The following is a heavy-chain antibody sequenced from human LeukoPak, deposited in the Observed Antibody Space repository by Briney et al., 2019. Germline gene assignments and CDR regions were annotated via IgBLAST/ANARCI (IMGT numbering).Heavy chain of an antibody. Sequence: ASVKVSCKASRYIFISYAMNWVRQAPGQGLEWMGWINPNSGGTNYAQKFQGRVTMTSDTSISTAYMELSRLRSDDTAVYYCARGKTTVYCGGDCYAFDYWGQGSLVTVSS. V-gene: IGHV1-2*02. D-gene: IGHD2-21*02. CDR1: RYIFISYA. CDR2: INPNSGGT. CDR3: ARGKTTVYCGGDCYAFDY. J-gene: IGHJ4*02.